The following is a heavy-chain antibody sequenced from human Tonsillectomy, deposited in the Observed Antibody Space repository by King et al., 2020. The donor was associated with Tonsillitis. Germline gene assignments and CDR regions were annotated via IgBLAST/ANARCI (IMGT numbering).Heavy chain of an antibody. CDR1: GFSLGDYA. CDR3: ARDSISGSLGGFYGMDV. J-gene: IGHJ6*02. D-gene: IGHD1-26*01. CDR2: ISWSSDSI. V-gene: IGHV3-9*01. Sequence: EVQLVESGGGLVQPGRSLRLSCAASGFSLGDYAMYWVRQAPGKGLEWVSGISWSSDSIDYADSVKGRFTISRDNAKNSLYLEMNSLRVDDTALYYCARDSISGSLGGFYGMDVWGQGTTVTVSS.